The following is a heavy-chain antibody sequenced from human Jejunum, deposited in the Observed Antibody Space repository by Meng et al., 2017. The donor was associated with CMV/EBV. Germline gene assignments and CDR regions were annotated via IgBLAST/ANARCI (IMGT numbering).Heavy chain of an antibody. CDR2: INPNLDLA. CDR3: VRGGVLIGFDL. V-gene: IGHV1-46*04. D-gene: IGHD3-10*01. CDR1: GYIFTDYY. J-gene: IGHJ4*02. Sequence: KASGYIFTDYYLHWVRQAPGQGLEWMGIINPNLDLANYAHHLRDRLTVTRDTSTNTVYMELRSLRSEDTAIYYCVRGGVLIGFDLWGQGSLVTVSS.